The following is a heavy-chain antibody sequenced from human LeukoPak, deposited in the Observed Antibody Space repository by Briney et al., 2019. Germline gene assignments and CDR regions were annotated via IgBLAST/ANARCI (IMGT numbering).Heavy chain of an antibody. Sequence: SETLSLTCTVSGASISSSYWSWIRQPPGKRLEWIGYIYYNGNTNSNPSLKSRVTISADASKNRFSLKLSSVTAADTAIYYCVRGNYDNRGYSNAFDIWGQGTMVTVSS. J-gene: IGHJ3*02. CDR3: VRGNYDNRGYSNAFDI. CDR2: IYYNGNT. D-gene: IGHD3-22*01. V-gene: IGHV4-59*01. CDR1: GASISSSY.